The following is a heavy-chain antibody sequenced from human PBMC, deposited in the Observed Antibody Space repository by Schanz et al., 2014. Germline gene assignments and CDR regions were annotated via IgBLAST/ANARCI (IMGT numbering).Heavy chain of an antibody. CDR3: ARGIGGYGANNYFDY. J-gene: IGHJ4*02. CDR1: GYTFTTYA. D-gene: IGHD5-12*01. CDR2: ISVYNHNK. V-gene: IGHV1-18*01. Sequence: QVQLVQSGAEVKKPGASVKVSCKASGYTFTTYAMSWVRQAPGQGLEWMGWISVYNHNKEYDQKFQGRVTMTTDTSTSTAYMALTDLRSDDTAVYSCARGIGGYGANNYFDYWGQGTLXTVSS.